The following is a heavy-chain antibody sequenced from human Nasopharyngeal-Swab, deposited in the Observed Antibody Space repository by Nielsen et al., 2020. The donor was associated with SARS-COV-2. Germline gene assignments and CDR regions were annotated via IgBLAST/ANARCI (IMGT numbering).Heavy chain of an antibody. CDR2: IYYSGET. D-gene: IGHD5-12*01. Sequence: SETLSLTCTVSGDSITASYWSWIRQPPGKGLEWIGYIYYSGETNYNPSLKSRLTMSLDMSKNQITLNLRSVTAADTAVYFCARSGGYRGWFDPWGQGTLVTVPS. CDR1: GDSITASY. J-gene: IGHJ5*02. V-gene: IGHV4-59*08. CDR3: ARSGGYRGWFDP.